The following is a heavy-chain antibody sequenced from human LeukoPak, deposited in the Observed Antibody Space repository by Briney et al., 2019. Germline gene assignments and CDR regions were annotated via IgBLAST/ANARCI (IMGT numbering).Heavy chain of an antibody. D-gene: IGHD4-17*01. CDR3: ARVPGYGDFVFDY. CDR2: IYYSGST. Sequence: SETLSLTCTVSGGSISSYYWSWIRQPPGKGLEWIGYIYYSGSTNYNPSLKSRVTISVDTSKNQFSLKLSSVTAADTAVCYCARVPGYGDFVFDYWGQGTLVTASS. CDR1: GGSISSYY. J-gene: IGHJ4*02. V-gene: IGHV4-59*01.